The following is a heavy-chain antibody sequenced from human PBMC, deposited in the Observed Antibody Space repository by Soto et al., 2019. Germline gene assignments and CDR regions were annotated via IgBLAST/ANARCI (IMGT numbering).Heavy chain of an antibody. V-gene: IGHV4-34*01. CDR1: GGSFSGYY. Sequence: SSETLSLTCAVYGGSFSGYYWSWIRQPPGKGLEWIGEINHSGSTNYNPSLKSRVTISVDTSKNQFSLKLSSVTAADTAVYYCARPGYGSGSYYYYYGMDVWGQGTTVTVSS. D-gene: IGHD3-10*01. CDR3: ARPGYGSGSYYYYYGMDV. CDR2: INHSGST. J-gene: IGHJ6*02.